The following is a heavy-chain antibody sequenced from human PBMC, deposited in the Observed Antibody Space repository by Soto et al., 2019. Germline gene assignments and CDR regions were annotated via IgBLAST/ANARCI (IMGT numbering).Heavy chain of an antibody. CDR3: ARDRDRHSSGLPSFDP. D-gene: IGHD3-22*01. CDR1: GGSVRNYS. V-gene: IGHV4-59*02. J-gene: IGHJ5*02. CDR2: IYYTGTH. Sequence: PSETLSLTCSVSGGSVRNYSWSWVRQPPGKRLEWIGYIYYTGTHDYNPSLRGRATISVDTSKDQFSLKLTSVTAADTAVYYCARDRDRHSSGLPSFDPWGQG.